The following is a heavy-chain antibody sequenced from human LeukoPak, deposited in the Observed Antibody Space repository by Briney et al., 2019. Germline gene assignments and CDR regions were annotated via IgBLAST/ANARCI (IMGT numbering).Heavy chain of an antibody. D-gene: IGHD3-10*01. CDR1: GFTFSSYW. Sequence: GGSLRLSCAASGFTFSSYWMSWVRQAPGKGLEWVANIKQDGSEKYYVDSVKGRFTISRDNAKNSLYLQMNSLRAEDTAVYYCARDVRGSGSYYTDRYYYYGMDVWGQGTTVTVSS. CDR3: ARDVRGSGSYYTDRYYYYGMDV. CDR2: IKQDGSEK. V-gene: IGHV3-7*01. J-gene: IGHJ6*02.